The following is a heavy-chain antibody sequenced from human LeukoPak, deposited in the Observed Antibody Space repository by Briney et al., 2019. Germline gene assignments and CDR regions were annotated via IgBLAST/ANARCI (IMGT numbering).Heavy chain of an antibody. D-gene: IGHD5-24*01. CDR1: GFTFSSYA. CDR3: AKGRGWLQFYFDY. J-gene: IGHJ4*02. V-gene: IGHV3-23*01. Sequence: GGSLRLSCAASGFTFSSYAMSWVRQAPGKGLEWVSAISGSGGSTYYADSVKGRLTISRDNSKNTLYLQMNSLRAEDTAVYYCAKGRGWLQFYFDYWGQGTLVTVSS. CDR2: ISGSGGST.